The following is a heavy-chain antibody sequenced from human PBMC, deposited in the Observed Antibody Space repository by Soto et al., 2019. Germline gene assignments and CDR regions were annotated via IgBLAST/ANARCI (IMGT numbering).Heavy chain of an antibody. Sequence: GASVKVSCKASGYTFTSYGISWVRQAPGQGLEWMGGIIPIFGTANYAQKFQGRVTITADESTSTAYMELSSLRSEDTAVYYCARGGGSYWYDYWGQGTLVTVSS. V-gene: IGHV1-69*13. CDR2: IIPIFGTA. J-gene: IGHJ4*02. D-gene: IGHD1-26*01. CDR3: ARGGGSYWYDY. CDR1: GYTFTSYG.